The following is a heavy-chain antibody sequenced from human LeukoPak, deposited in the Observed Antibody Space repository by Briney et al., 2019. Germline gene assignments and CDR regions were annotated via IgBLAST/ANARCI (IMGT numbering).Heavy chain of an antibody. CDR1: GYTFTSYG. V-gene: IGHV1-18*01. J-gene: IGHJ6*03. Sequence: GTSVKVSCKASGYTFTSYGISWVRQAPGQGLEWMGWISAYNGNTNYAQKLQGRVTMTTDTSTSTAYMELRRLRSEDTAVYYCARLGHYYYYTDVWGKGTTVTISS. CDR3: ARLGHYYYYTDV. CDR2: ISAYNGNT.